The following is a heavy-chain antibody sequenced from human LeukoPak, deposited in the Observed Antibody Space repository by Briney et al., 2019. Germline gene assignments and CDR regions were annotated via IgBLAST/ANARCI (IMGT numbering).Heavy chain of an antibody. D-gene: IGHD3-22*01. J-gene: IGHJ4*02. CDR2: IWYDGSNK. V-gene: IGHV3-33*01. Sequence: GGSLRLSCAASGFTFSSFCMHWVRQAPGKWLEWVAVIWYDGSNKNYADSVKGRFTIYRDNSKNTLYLEMNSLRAEDTAVYYCARVLNYYDSSGFSAADFWGQGTLVTVSS. CDR3: ARVLNYYDSSGFSAADF. CDR1: GFTFSSFC.